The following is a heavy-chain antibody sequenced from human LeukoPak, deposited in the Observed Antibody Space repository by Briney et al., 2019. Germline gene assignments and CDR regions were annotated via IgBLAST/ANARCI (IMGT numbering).Heavy chain of an antibody. CDR1: GDSISTDNYS. Sequence: SETLSLTCTVSGDSISTDNYSWSWIRQPAGKGLEWIGRIYCSGSTNYNSSLKSRVTISVDTSNNQVSVKLSSGSAADTAVYYCARASSGWGFYWGQGTLVTVSS. J-gene: IGHJ4*02. CDR2: IYCSGST. V-gene: IGHV4-61*10. CDR3: ARASSGWGFY. D-gene: IGHD6-19*01.